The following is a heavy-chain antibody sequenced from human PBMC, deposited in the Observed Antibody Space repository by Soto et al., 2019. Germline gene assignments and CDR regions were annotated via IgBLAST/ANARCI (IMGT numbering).Heavy chain of an antibody. D-gene: IGHD6-19*01. J-gene: IGHJ3*02. Sequence: AGGPLRLSCAASGFTFSSYWMSWVRQAPGKGLEWVANIKQDGSEKYYVDSVKGRFTISRDNAKNSLYLQMNSLRAEDTAVYYCARVPAVAGTGSDAFDIWGQGTMVTVSS. V-gene: IGHV3-7*01. CDR3: ARVPAVAGTGSDAFDI. CDR1: GFTFSSYW. CDR2: IKQDGSEK.